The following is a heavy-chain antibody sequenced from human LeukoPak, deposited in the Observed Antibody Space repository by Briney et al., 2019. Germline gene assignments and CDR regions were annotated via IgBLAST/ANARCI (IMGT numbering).Heavy chain of an antibody. J-gene: IGHJ4*02. D-gene: IGHD6-25*01. CDR1: GGSISSSSYY. CDR2: IYYSRST. Sequence: SETLSLTCTVSGGSISSSSYYWGWIRQPPGKGLEWIGSIYYSRSTYYNPSLESRLIISVDTSKNSFSLKLSSVTAADTAVYFCARDLWSTAAGIFDFWGQGALVTVSS. CDR3: ARDLWSTAAGIFDF. V-gene: IGHV4-39*07.